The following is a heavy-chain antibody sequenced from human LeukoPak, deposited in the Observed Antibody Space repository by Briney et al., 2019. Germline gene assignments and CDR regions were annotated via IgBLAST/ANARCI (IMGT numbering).Heavy chain of an antibody. V-gene: IGHV3-23*01. CDR3: ARPYGDSYFDY. Sequence: GGSLRLSCAASGFTFSSYAMSWVRQAPGKGLEWVSAISGSGGSTYYADSVKGRFTISRDNAKNSLYLQMNSLRAEDTAVYYCARPYGDSYFDYWGQGTLVTVSS. D-gene: IGHD4-17*01. J-gene: IGHJ4*02. CDR2: ISGSGGST. CDR1: GFTFSSYA.